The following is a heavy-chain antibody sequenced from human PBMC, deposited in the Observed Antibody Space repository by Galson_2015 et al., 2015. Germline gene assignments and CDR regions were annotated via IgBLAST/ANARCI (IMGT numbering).Heavy chain of an antibody. V-gene: IGHV4-59*01. Sequence: SETLSLTCPVSVGSIGTYYWSWIRQPPGKGLEWIGHIYYSGSTNYNPSLKSRVTMSVDTSKNQFSLKLSSVTAADTAVYYCARGSVVVVGAYWGQGTQVTVSS. J-gene: IGHJ4*02. CDR2: IYYSGST. CDR1: VGSIGTYY. D-gene: IGHD2-15*01. CDR3: ARGSVVVVGAY.